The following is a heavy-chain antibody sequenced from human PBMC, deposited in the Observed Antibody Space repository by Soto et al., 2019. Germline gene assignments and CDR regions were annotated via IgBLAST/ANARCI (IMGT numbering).Heavy chain of an antibody. CDR2: LYYSGST. CDR3: SRDGVNWGPAGYYYYSMDL. CDR1: GGSISSGGNY. V-gene: IGHV4-31*03. J-gene: IGHJ6*02. D-gene: IGHD7-27*01. Sequence: PSETLSLTCTVSGGSISSGGNYLSWIRHHPGKGLEWIGYLYYSGSTYYNPSLKSRVTISVDTSKNQCSLKLSSVTSADTAVSYCSRDGVNWGPAGYYYYSMDLWGQGTMLTVSS.